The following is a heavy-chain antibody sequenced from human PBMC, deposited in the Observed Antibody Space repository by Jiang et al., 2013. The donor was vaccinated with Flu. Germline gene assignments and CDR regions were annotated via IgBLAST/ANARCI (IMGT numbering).Heavy chain of an antibody. Sequence: GLVKPSETLSLTCTVSGGSISSYYWSWIRQPAGKGLEWIGRIYTSGSTNYNPSLKSRVTMSVDTSKNQFSLKLSSVTAADTAVYCCARDKGIAVAGPAYYYYGMDVWGQGTTVTVSS. D-gene: IGHD6-19*01. CDR3: ARDKGIAVAGPAYYYYGMDV. CDR2: IYTSGST. V-gene: IGHV4-4*07. J-gene: IGHJ6*02. CDR1: GGSISSYY.